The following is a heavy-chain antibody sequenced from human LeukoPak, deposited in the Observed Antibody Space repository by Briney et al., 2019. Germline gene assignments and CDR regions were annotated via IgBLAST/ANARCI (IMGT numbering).Heavy chain of an antibody. J-gene: IGHJ6*02. V-gene: IGHV3-30*18. CDR3: AKDLAMMGGAARYYYYGMDV. D-gene: IGHD3-16*01. CDR1: GFTFSSYG. Sequence: GGSLRLSCAASGFTFSSYGMHWVRQAPGKGLEWVAVISYEGSNKYYADSVKGRFTISRDNSKNTLYLQMNSLRAEDTAVYYCAKDLAMMGGAARYYYYGMDVWGQGTTVTVSS. CDR2: ISYEGSNK.